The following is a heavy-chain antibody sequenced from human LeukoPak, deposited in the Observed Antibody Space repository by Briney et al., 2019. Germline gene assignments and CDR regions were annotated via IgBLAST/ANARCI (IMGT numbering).Heavy chain of an antibody. CDR1: GYTFTSYD. Sequence: ASVKVSCKASGYTFTSYDINWVRQATGQGLEWMGWMNPNSGNTGYAQKFQGRVTMTRNTSISTAYMELSSLRSEDTAVYYCARGLVESTWSGYYISPRDEMSFDYWGQGTLVTVSS. CDR3: ARGLVESTWSGYYISPRDEMSFDY. CDR2: MNPNSGNT. D-gene: IGHD3-3*01. J-gene: IGHJ4*02. V-gene: IGHV1-8*01.